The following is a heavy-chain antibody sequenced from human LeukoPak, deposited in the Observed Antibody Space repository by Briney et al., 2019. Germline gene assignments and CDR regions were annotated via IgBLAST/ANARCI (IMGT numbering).Heavy chain of an antibody. CDR1: GFTFSSYG. D-gene: IGHD3-3*01. CDR3: ARDRPFGVDTLGHGYYYYMDI. CDR2: IRYDGSNK. J-gene: IGHJ6*03. V-gene: IGHV3-30*02. Sequence: GGSLRLSCAASGFTFSSYGMHWVRQAPGKGLEWVAFIRYDGSNKYYADSVKGRFTISRDNSKNTLYLQMNSLRAEDTAVYYCARDRPFGVDTLGHGYYYYMDIWGKGTTVTVSS.